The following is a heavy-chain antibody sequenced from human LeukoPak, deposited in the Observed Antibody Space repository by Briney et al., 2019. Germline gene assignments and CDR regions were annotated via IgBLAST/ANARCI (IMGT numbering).Heavy chain of an antibody. CDR3: ARDLGGTYRHFDY. CDR2: IAGGSNTI. J-gene: IGHJ4*02. D-gene: IGHD1-26*01. Sequence: PGGSLRLSCAASGFTFSNYGMNWVRQAPGKGLEWVSSIAGGSNTINYADSVKGRFTVSRDNAKNSLYLQMNSLRAEDTAVYYCARDLGGTYRHFDYWGQGTLVTVSS. CDR1: GFTFSNYG. V-gene: IGHV3-21*01.